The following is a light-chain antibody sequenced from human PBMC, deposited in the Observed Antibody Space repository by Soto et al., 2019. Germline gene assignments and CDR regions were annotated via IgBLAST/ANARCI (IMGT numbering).Light chain of an antibody. CDR2: NAS. Sequence: ENVLTQSPGTLSLSPGARATLSCRSSQSVGYSLAWYQKRPGQAPTLLISNASTRAPGIPDRFSGSGAGTDFTLTISRLQPEDYALYYCQQYGPSLITFGQGTRLEIK. J-gene: IGKJ5*01. CDR3: QQYGPSLIT. V-gene: IGKV3-20*01. CDR1: QSVGYS.